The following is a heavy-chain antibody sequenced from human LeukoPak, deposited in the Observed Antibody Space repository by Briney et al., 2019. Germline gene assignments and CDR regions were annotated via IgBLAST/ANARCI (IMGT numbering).Heavy chain of an antibody. J-gene: IGHJ4*02. D-gene: IGHD5-24*01. V-gene: IGHV4-59*08. Sequence: SETLSLTCSAGGGSISSWYGSWIRQPPGKRLEWIGYIYYSGSTNYNPSLKSRVTISVDTSKNQFSLKLSSVTAADTAVYYCARGGATLRWLQLPYYFDYWGQGTLVTVSS. CDR2: IYYSGST. CDR3: ARGGATLRWLQLPYYFDY. CDR1: GGSISSWY.